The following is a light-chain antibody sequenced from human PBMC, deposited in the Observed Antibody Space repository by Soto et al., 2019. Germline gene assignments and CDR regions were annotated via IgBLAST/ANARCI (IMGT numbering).Light chain of an antibody. CDR2: DVS. Sequence: QSALTQPASVSGSHGQSITISCTGTSSDVGGYNYVSWYQQHPGKAPKLMIYDVSNRPSGVSNRFSVSKSGNTASLTISGLQAEDEADYYCSSYTSSSTRVFGGGTKLTVL. V-gene: IGLV2-14*01. CDR3: SSYTSSSTRV. CDR1: SSDVGGYNY. J-gene: IGLJ2*01.